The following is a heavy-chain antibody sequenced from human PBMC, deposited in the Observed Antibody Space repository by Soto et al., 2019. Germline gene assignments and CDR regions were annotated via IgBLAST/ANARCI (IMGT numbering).Heavy chain of an antibody. J-gene: IGHJ6*02. CDR2: ISYDGSNE. CDR3: AREGDGRPARDYYYGLDV. V-gene: IGHV3-30-3*01. D-gene: IGHD1-26*01. Sequence: AGGSLRLSCAASGFTLRSYAMHWGRQAPGKGLEWVALISYDGSNEYYADSVKGRFTISRDNSKNTLYLQMNSLRAEDTAVYYCAREGDGRPARDYYYGLDVWGQGTTVTVSS. CDR1: GFTLRSYA.